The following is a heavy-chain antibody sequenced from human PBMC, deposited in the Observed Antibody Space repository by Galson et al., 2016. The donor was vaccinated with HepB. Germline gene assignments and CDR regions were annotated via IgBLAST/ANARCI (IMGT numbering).Heavy chain of an antibody. D-gene: IGHD1-7*01. CDR3: ATDQLWNYCRTRRGFDI. J-gene: IGHJ3*02. CDR2: FDPEDGET. CDR1: GYTLSELS. V-gene: IGHV1-24*01. Sequence: SVKVSCKVSGYTLSELSMHWVRQAPGKGLEWMGGFDPEDGETIYAQKFQGRVTMTEDTSTDTAYMKLSSLKSEDTAVYYCATDQLWNYCRTRRGFDIWGQGTMVTVSS.